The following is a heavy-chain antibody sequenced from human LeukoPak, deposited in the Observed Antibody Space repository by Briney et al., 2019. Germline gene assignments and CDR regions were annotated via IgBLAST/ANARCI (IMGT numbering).Heavy chain of an antibody. CDR2: IYHSGST. D-gene: IGHD6-19*01. CDR1: GYSISSGYY. V-gene: IGHV4-38-2*02. J-gene: IGHJ3*01. Sequence: SETLSLTCTVSGYSISSGYYWGWIRQPPGKGLEWIGSIYHSGSTYYNPSLKSRVTISVDTSKNQFSPKLTSVTAADTAVYYCARHITVTYDAFDLWGRGTMVTVSS. CDR3: ARHITVTYDAFDL.